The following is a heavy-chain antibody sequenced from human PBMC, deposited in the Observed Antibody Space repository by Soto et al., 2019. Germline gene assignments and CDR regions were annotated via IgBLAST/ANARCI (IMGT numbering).Heavy chain of an antibody. Sequence: GGSLRLSCAASGFTFSSYGMHWVRQAPGKGLEWVAVIWYDGSNKYYADSVKGRFTISRDNSKNTLYLQMNSLRAEDTAVYYCARDSKVRGVSKSHRWFDPWGQGTLVTVSS. D-gene: IGHD3-10*01. CDR3: ARDSKVRGVSKSHRWFDP. CDR2: IWYDGSNK. CDR1: GFTFSSYG. J-gene: IGHJ5*02. V-gene: IGHV3-33*01.